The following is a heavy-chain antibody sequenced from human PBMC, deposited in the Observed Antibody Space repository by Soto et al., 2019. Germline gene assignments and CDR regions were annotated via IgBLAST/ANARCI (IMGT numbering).Heavy chain of an antibody. D-gene: IGHD2-15*01. CDR2: IYYSGST. V-gene: IGHV4-59*08. CDR3: ARHLPACSGGSCRSGYFDY. J-gene: IGHJ4*02. Sequence: SETLSLTCTVSGGSISSYYWSWIRQPPGKGLEWIGYIYYSGSTNYNPSLKSRVTISVDTSKNQFSLKLSSVTAADTAVYYCARHLPACSGGSCRSGYFDYWGQGTLVTVSS. CDR1: GGSISSYY.